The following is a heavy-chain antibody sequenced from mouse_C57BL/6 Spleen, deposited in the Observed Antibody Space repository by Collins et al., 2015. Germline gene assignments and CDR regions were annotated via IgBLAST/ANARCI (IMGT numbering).Heavy chain of an antibody. CDR3: ARAGGSSSYFDY. CDR1: GYTFTDYY. V-gene: IGHV1-19*01. Sequence: EVQLQQSGPVLVKPGASVKMSCKASGYTFTDYYMNWVKQSHGKSLEWIGVINPYNGGTSYNQKFKGKATLTVDKSSSTAYMELNSLTSEDSAVYYCARAGGSSSYFDYWGQGTTLTVSS. CDR2: INPYNGGT. J-gene: IGHJ2*01. D-gene: IGHD1-1*01.